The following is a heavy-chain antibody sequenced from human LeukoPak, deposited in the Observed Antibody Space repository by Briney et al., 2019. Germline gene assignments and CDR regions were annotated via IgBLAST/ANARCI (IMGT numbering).Heavy chain of an antibody. J-gene: IGHJ3*02. CDR2: INGSGTII. CDR1: GFTFSDYY. V-gene: IGHV3-11*01. CDR3: GRDFGLSGTKRSFDI. D-gene: IGHD1-7*01. Sequence: GGSLRLSGAAPGFTFSDYYMGWARQAPGKGLEWLSYINGSGTIIFCEGSVKGRFTISRDNAKNSLDLQMNSLRAEDTAVYYCGRDFGLSGTKRSFDIGGQGTMVTVSS.